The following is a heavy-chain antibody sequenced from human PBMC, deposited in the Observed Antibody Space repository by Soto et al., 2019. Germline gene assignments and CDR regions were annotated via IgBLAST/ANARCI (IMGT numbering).Heavy chain of an antibody. CDR3: AKDIPRSSKNYMDV. V-gene: IGHV3-30*18. CDR1: GFTFSSYG. D-gene: IGHD2-2*01. J-gene: IGHJ6*03. Sequence: GGSLRLSCAASGFTFSSYGMHWVRQAPGKGLEWVAVITHDGSNKYYADSVKGRFISSRDNSKNTLYLPMTSPRAEVTAGYYCAKDIPRSSKNYMDVWGKGTTVTVSS. CDR2: ITHDGSNK.